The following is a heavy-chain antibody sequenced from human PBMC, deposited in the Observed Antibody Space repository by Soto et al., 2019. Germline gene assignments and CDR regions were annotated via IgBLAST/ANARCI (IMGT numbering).Heavy chain of an antibody. CDR2: IKSKTDGGTT. D-gene: IGHD6-19*01. CDR1: GVTISNVC. CDR3: TTDPYQWPYY. J-gene: IGHJ4*02. V-gene: IGHV3-15*01. Sequence: GLPMRLSSAASGVTISNVCMRRISKAPGKGLEWVGRIKSKTDGGTTDYAAPVKGRFTISRDDSKNTLYLQMNSLKTEDTAVYYCTTDPYQWPYYWGQGTLVTVSS.